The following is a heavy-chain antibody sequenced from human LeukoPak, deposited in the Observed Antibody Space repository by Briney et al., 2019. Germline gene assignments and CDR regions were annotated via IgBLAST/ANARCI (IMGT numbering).Heavy chain of an antibody. CDR3: ARDRYGGYEYDY. Sequence: EGSLRLSCTASGFTFSSYSMNWVRQAPGKGLEWVSSISSSSSYIYYADSVKGRFTISRDNAKNSLYLQMNSLRAEDTAVYYCARDRYGGYEYDYWGQGTLVTVSS. CDR1: GFTFSSYS. CDR2: ISSSSSYI. J-gene: IGHJ4*02. D-gene: IGHD5-12*01. V-gene: IGHV3-21*01.